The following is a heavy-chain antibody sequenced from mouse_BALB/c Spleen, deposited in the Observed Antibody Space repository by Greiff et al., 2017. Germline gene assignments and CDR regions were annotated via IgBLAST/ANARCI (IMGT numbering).Heavy chain of an antibody. CDR3: ARSRVLRHYFDY. CDR2: INPSSGYT. J-gene: IGHJ2*01. CDR1: GYTFTSYT. Sequence: VQLQQSGAELARPGASVKMSCKASGYTFTSYTMHWVKQRPGQGLEWIGYINPSSGYTNYNQKFKDKATLTADKSSSTAYMQLSSLTSEDSAVYYCARSRVLRHYFDYWGQGTTLTVSS. V-gene: IGHV1-4*01. D-gene: IGHD1-2*01.